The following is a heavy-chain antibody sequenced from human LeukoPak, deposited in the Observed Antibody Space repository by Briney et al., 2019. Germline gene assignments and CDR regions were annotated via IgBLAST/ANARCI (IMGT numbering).Heavy chain of an antibody. CDR1: GYTFTSYY. D-gene: IGHD3-9*01. CDR3: ARAALVLRYFDSSEPYYFDY. Sequence: GASVKVSCKASGYTFTSYYMHWVRQAPGQGLEWMGKINPSGGSTSYAQKFQGRVTMTRDTSTSTVYMELSSLRSEDTAVYYCARAALVLRYFDSSEPYYFDYWGQGTLVTVSS. J-gene: IGHJ4*02. V-gene: IGHV1-46*01. CDR2: INPSGGST.